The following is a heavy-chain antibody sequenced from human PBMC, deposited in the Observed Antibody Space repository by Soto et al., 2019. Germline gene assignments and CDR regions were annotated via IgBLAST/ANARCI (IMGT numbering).Heavy chain of an antibody. Sequence: QVQLVQSGAEVRQPASSVKVSCKTSGATFSSYAITWVRQAPGQGLEWMGGFVPTVDTSTYAQKFQGRVTITAHKFLKTAYMALSSLRSDHTAAYYFVRVVALPGYPDNWGQGTLVTVSS. D-gene: IGHD5-12*01. CDR1: GATFSSYA. CDR2: FVPTVDTS. V-gene: IGHV1-69*14. J-gene: IGHJ4*02. CDR3: VRVVALPGYPDN.